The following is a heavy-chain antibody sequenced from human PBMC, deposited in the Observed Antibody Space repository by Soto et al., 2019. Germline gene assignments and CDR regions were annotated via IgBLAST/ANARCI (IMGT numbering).Heavy chain of an antibody. CDR2: IYHSGST. V-gene: IGHV4-38-2*02. CDR1: GYSISSGYY. CDR3: ARGTGNYGDYVIDY. Sequence: SETLSLTCTVSGYSISSGYYWGWIRPPPGKGLEWIGSIYHSGSTYYNPSLKSRVTISVDTSKNLFSLKLSSVTAADTAVYYCARGTGNYGDYVIDYWGQGTLVTVSS. D-gene: IGHD4-17*01. J-gene: IGHJ4*02.